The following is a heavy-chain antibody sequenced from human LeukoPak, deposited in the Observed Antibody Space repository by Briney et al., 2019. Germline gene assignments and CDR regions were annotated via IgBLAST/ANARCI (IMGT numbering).Heavy chain of an antibody. CDR3: AREHGSGFFDY. J-gene: IGHJ4*02. CDR2: IYYSGST. CDR1: GGSISSYC. D-gene: IGHD3-10*01. V-gene: IGHV4-59*01. Sequence: SETLSLTCTVSGGSISSYCWSWIRQPPGKGLEWTGYIYYSGSTNYNPSLKSRVTISVDTSKNQFSLKLSSVTAADTAVYYCAREHGSGFFDYWGQGTLVTVSS.